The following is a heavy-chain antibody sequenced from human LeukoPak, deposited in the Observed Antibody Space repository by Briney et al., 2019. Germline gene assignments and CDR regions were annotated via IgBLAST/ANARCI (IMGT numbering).Heavy chain of an antibody. V-gene: IGHV3-30*18. D-gene: IGHD6-19*01. CDR3: AKVRWDNSGWYYLDT. CDR2: ISYHGINE. J-gene: IGHJ4*02. CDR1: GFSFSDYN. Sequence: GGSLRLSCAASGFSFSDYNMHWVRQAPCKGLEWMAVISYHGINEYYADSVKGRFTISRDNSKSTLHLQMNSLRAEDTAVYYCAKVRWDNSGWYYLDTWGQGTLLTVSS.